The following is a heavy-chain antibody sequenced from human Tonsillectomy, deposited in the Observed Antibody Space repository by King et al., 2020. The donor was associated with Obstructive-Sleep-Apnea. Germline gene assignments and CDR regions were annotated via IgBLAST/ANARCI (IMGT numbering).Heavy chain of an antibody. CDR3: ARDRMYYYDSSGYRGDYLDY. CDR1: GYTFTSYG. D-gene: IGHD3-22*01. Sequence: VQLVESGAEVKKPGASVKVSCKASGYTFTSYGISWGRQAPGQGLEWIGLSSASNGNTNYAQKLQGRGTVTTDTSTSTAYMEMRSLGSDDTAVYYCARDRMYYYDSSGYRGDYLDYWGQGTLVTVSS. V-gene: IGHV1-18*04. J-gene: IGHJ4*02. CDR2: SSASNGNT.